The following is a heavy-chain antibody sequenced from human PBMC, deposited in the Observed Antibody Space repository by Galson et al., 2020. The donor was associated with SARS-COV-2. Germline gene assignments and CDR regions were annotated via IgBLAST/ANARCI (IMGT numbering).Heavy chain of an antibody. Sequence: GESLKISCAASGFTFSSYSMNWVRQAPGQGPEWVSYISSSSSTIYYADSVKGRFTISRDNAKNSLYLQMNSLRAEDTAVYYCATSPSGWSEDYYYYYGMDVWGQGTTVTVSS. V-gene: IGHV3-48*04. CDR3: ATSPSGWSEDYYYYYGMDV. CDR2: ISSSSSTI. D-gene: IGHD6-19*01. CDR1: GFTFSSYS. J-gene: IGHJ6*02.